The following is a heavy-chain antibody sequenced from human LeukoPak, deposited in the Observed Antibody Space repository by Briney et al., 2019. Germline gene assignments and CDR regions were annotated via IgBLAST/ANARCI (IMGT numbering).Heavy chain of an antibody. CDR1: GGSIINSTYY. V-gene: IGHV4-39*01. Sequence: KSSETLSLTCTVSGGSIINSTYYWGWVRQPPGKGLEWIGSIFYRGSTYYTPSLKSRVTISVDTSKNQFSLKLTSVTAADTAMYFCARNWVADSFDFWGQGTMVTVSS. J-gene: IGHJ3*01. CDR2: IFYRGST. D-gene: IGHD6-19*01. CDR3: ARNWVADSFDF.